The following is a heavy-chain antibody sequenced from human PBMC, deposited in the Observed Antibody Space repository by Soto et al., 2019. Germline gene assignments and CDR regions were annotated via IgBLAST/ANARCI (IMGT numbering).Heavy chain of an antibody. Sequence: ASVKVSCKSSGYSFTDYHIHWVRQAPGQGLEWLGRINPKSGGTSTAXKFQGXXNMTTDTSISTASMELTRLTSDDTAIYYCAXXXXTDCSNGVCSFFYNHDMDVWGQGTTVTVSS. J-gene: IGHJ6*02. D-gene: IGHD2-8*01. V-gene: IGHV1-2*04. CDR1: GYSFTDYH. CDR3: AXXXXTDCSNGVCSFFYNHDMDV. CDR2: INPKSGGT.